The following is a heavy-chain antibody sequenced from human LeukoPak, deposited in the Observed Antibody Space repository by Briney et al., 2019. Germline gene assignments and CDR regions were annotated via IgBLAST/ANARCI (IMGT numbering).Heavy chain of an antibody. V-gene: IGHV3-73*01. CDR1: GFTFSGSA. D-gene: IGHD1-1*01. CDR3: TRYNVGFES. J-gene: IGHJ4*02. Sequence: GGSLRLSCAASGFTFSGSAMHWVRQASGKGLEWVGRIRSKTISYATSYAASVKGRFALSRDDSKNTAYLQMNSLKNEDTAVYYCTRYNVGFESWGQGTLVTVSS. CDR2: IRSKTISYAT.